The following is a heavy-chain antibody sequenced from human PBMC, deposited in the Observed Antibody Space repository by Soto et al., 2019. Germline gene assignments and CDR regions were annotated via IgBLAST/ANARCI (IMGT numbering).Heavy chain of an antibody. CDR2: ISSSSSYI. D-gene: IGHD3-22*01. V-gene: IGHV3-21*01. CDR1: GFTFSSYS. CDR3: ARALYYYDSSGYYGS. Sequence: GGFLRLSCAASGFTFSSYSMNWVRQAPGKGLEWVSSISSSSSYIYYADSVKGRFTISRDNAKNSLYLQMNSLRAEDTAVYYCARALYYYDSSGYYGSWGQGTLVTVSS. J-gene: IGHJ5*02.